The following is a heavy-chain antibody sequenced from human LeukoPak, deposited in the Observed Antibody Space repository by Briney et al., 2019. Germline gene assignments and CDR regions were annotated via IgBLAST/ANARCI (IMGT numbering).Heavy chain of an antibody. J-gene: IGHJ5*02. D-gene: IGHD3-3*01. CDR3: ARGNYDFWSGPSNWFDP. CDR1: GGSISSHY. CDR2: TYFLGST. Sequence: SETLSLTCNVSGGSISSHYWSWIRQPPGKGLEWIGYTYFLGSTNYNPSLKSRVTISVDMSKNQFSLKLSSVTAADTAVYYCARGNYDFWSGPSNWFDPWGQGTLVTVSS. V-gene: IGHV4-59*11.